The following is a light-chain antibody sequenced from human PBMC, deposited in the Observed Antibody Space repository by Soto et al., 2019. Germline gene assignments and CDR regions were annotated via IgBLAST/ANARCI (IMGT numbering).Light chain of an antibody. CDR3: QQHSYWPLP. Sequence: EIVLTQSPATLSLSPGERATLSCRASQSVSNYLAWYQQKPGQAPRLLIYDASNRATGIPARFSGSGSGTDFTLTISRLESEDFADDYCQQHSYWPLPFGGGTKLDIK. CDR2: DAS. V-gene: IGKV3-11*01. CDR1: QSVSNY. J-gene: IGKJ4*01.